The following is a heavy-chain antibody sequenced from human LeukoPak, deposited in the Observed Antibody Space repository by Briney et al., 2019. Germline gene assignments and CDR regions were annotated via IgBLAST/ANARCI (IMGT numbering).Heavy chain of an antibody. Sequence: SETLSLTCTVSGGSVSSGDYYCSWIRQPPGKGLEWFGYIYYSGSTYSTPSLKSRVTISVDTSKVQFSLKLSSVTAAGTAVYYCARGTLGYCSGRSCYSGHFDYWGQGTLVTVSS. V-gene: IGHV4-30-4*08. CDR2: IYYSGST. CDR1: GGSVSSGDYY. CDR3: ARGTLGYCSGRSCYSGHFDY. J-gene: IGHJ4*02. D-gene: IGHD2-15*01.